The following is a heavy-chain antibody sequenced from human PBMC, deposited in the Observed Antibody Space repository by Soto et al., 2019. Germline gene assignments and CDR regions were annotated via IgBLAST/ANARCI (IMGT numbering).Heavy chain of an antibody. CDR3: ASIRGVFGY. V-gene: IGHV3-72*01. J-gene: IGHJ4*02. CDR2: TKDKAYSYTT. Sequence: EVQLVESGGDLVQPGGSLRLSCAASGFSLSDLFIDWVRQAPGKGLEWGGRTKDKAYSYTTEYAASMKGRFTISRDESRNSLSLQMSSLKTEDTAVYYCASIRGVFGYWGQGTLVTVSS. CDR1: GFSLSDLF. D-gene: IGHD3-10*01.